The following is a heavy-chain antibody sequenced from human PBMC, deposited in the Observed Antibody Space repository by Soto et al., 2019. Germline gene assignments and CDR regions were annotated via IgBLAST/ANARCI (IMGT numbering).Heavy chain of an antibody. CDR3: AKNPVEYYDSSGYLDY. CDR2: ISGSGGST. J-gene: IGHJ4*02. V-gene: IGHV3-23*01. D-gene: IGHD3-22*01. CDR1: GFTFSSYD. Sequence: GGSLRLSCAASGFTFSSYDMSWVRQAPGKGLEWVSAISGSGGSTYYADSVKGRFTISRDNSKNTLYLQMNSLRAEDTAVYYCAKNPVEYYDSSGYLDYWGQGTLVTVS.